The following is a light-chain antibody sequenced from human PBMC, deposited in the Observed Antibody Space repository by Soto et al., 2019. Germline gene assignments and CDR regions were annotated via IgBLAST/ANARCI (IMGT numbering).Light chain of an antibody. CDR2: DAS. V-gene: IGKV1-5*01. J-gene: IGKJ1*01. CDR3: QQYYSYWT. CDR1: QSIGRW. Sequence: DIQMTQSPSTLSASVGDTVTVTCRASQSIGRWLAWYQQKPGKAPKLLIFDASTLENGVPARLSGSRSGPEFSLTISSLQPDDFATYYCQQYYSYWTFGQGTKVDI.